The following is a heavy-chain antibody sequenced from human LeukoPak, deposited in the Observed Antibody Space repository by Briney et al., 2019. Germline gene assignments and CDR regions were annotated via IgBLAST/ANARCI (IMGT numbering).Heavy chain of an antibody. CDR3: VRDPHALDY. CDR1: GFTFSSYS. D-gene: IGHD2-2*01. J-gene: IGHJ4*02. Sequence: GGSLRLSCAASGFTFSSYSMNWVRQAPGKGLEWVSSISSSSSYIYYADSVKGRLTISRDNAKNSLYLQMNNLRVEDTAIYYCVRDPHALDYWGQGTLVTVSS. CDR2: ISSSSSYI. V-gene: IGHV3-21*01.